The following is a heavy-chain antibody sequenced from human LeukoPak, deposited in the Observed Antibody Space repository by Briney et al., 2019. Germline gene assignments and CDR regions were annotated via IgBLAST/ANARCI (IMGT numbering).Heavy chain of an antibody. V-gene: IGHV3-11*01. Sequence: GGSLRLSCAAYGFIFRDYYMSWIRQAPGKGLEWISYISSGGSTIYYTDSVKGRFTISRDDAKNSLYLHMNNLRAEDTAVYYCAREGWLQPQYYFDYWGQGTLVTVSS. CDR3: AREGWLQPQYYFDY. CDR2: ISSGGSTI. J-gene: IGHJ4*02. D-gene: IGHD5-24*01. CDR1: GFIFRDYY.